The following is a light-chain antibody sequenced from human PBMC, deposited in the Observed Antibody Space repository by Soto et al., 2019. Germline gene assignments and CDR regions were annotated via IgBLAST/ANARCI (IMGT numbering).Light chain of an antibody. J-gene: IGKJ4*01. V-gene: IGKV3-20*01. CDR1: QSVSSGS. Sequence: EIVLTQSPGTLSLSPGERATLSCRASQSVSSGSLAWYQQKPGQAPRLLIYDASSRATGIPDRFSGSGSGTGFTLTISRLEPEDVAVYYCQQYGSSLLTFGGGTKVEIK. CDR3: QQYGSSLLT. CDR2: DAS.